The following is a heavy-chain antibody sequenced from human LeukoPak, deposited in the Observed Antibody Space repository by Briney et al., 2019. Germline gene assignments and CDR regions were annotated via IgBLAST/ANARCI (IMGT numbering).Heavy chain of an antibody. CDR1: GFTFSTYW. CDR2: IKQDGSET. CDR3: ARDGYYYDILTGYNKIERGTFDY. V-gene: IGHV3-7*01. Sequence: PGGSLRLSCAASGFTFSTYWMSWVRQAPGKGLEWVANIKQDGSETYYVDSVKGRFTISRDNAKNSLYLQMNSLRAEDTAVYYCARDGYYYDILTGYNKIERGTFDYWGQGTLVTVSS. D-gene: IGHD3-9*01. J-gene: IGHJ4*02.